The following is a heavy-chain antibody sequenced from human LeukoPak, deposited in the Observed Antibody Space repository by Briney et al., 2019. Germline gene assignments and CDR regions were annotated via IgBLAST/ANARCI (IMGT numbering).Heavy chain of an antibody. CDR2: INPNTGGT. Sequence: ASVKVSCEASGYTFTGYYMHWVRQAPGQGLEWMGWINPNTGGTHYEQKFQGRVTMTRDTSISTAYMELSRLRSDDTAVYYCVRDGAGLDGPYYFDYWGQGTLVTVSS. V-gene: IGHV1-2*02. CDR1: GYTFTGYY. J-gene: IGHJ4*02. CDR3: VRDGAGLDGPYYFDY. D-gene: IGHD3-16*01.